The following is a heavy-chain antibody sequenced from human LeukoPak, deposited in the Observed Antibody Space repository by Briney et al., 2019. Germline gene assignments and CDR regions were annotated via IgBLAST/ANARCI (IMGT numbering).Heavy chain of an antibody. Sequence: GASVKVSCKASGGTFSSYAISWVRQAPGQGLEWMGGIIPIFGTANYAQKFQGRVTITADESTSTAYMELSSLRSEDMAVYYCARDLAARPGWFDPWGQGTLVTASS. J-gene: IGHJ5*02. V-gene: IGHV1-69*01. CDR1: GGTFSSYA. D-gene: IGHD6-6*01. CDR2: IIPIFGTA. CDR3: ARDLAARPGWFDP.